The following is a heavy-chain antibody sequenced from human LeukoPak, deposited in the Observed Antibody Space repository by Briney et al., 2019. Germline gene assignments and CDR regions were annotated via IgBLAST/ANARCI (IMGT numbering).Heavy chain of an antibody. Sequence: SETLSLTCTVSGGSISSYYWSWIRQPAGKGLEWIGHIYTSGSINYNPSLKSRVTMSVDTSKNQISLKLSSVTAADTAVYYCARGCSGGSCGYLWGRGTLVTVSS. CDR2: IYTSGSI. CDR3: ARGCSGGSCGYL. V-gene: IGHV4-4*07. J-gene: IGHJ2*01. CDR1: GGSISSYY. D-gene: IGHD2-15*01.